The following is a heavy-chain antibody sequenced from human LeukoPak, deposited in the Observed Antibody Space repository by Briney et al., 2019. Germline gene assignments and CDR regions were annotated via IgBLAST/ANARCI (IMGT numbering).Heavy chain of an antibody. J-gene: IGHJ3*02. CDR1: GFTFSSYN. D-gene: IGHD5-18*01. Sequence: GGSLRLSCAASGFTFSSYNMNWVRQAPGKGLEWVASISSSSSYIYYADSVKGRFTISRDNAKNSLYLQMNSLRAEDTAVYYCAKRGYSYGHHAFDIWGQGTMVTVSS. CDR3: AKRGYSYGHHAFDI. V-gene: IGHV3-21*01. CDR2: ISSSSSYI.